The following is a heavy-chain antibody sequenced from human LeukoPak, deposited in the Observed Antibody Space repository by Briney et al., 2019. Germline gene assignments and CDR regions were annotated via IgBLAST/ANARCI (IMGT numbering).Heavy chain of an antibody. D-gene: IGHD2/OR15-2a*01. CDR2: IRSKAYGGTT. CDR1: GFTFGDYA. J-gene: IGHJ4*02. CDR3: TSTPRLLLTFYYFDY. Sequence: GGSLRLSCTASGFTFGDYAMSWVRQAPGKGLEWVGFIRSKAYGGTTEYAASVKVRFTISRDDSKTIAYLQMNSLKTEDTAVYYSTSTPRLLLTFYYFDYWGQGSLVTVSS. V-gene: IGHV3-49*04.